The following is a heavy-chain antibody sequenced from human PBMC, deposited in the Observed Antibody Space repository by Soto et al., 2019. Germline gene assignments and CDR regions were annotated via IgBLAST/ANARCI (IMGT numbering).Heavy chain of an antibody. Sequence: GDSLKISCQASGYSFTNYWITWMRQTPGKGLECMGMIDPSDSYSNYSPSFQGHVTMSVDKSISSAYLQFSSLKASDTAMYYCARHRDILSGYSAADNWGQGTQVTVSS. D-gene: IGHD3-9*01. J-gene: IGHJ4*02. CDR2: IDPSDSYS. V-gene: IGHV5-10-1*01. CDR3: ARHRDILSGYSAADN. CDR1: GYSFTNYW.